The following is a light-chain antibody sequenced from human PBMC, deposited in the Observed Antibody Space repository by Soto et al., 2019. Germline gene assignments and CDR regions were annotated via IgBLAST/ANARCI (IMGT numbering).Light chain of an antibody. Sequence: QSALTQPASVSGSPGQSITISCTGTSSDIGTYDLVSWYQQHPGQAPKLMIYEVTKRPSGISNRFSGSKSGNTASLTISGLQAEDEADYYCCSYVGYSPPYVIVGGGTKVTVL. CDR1: SSDIGTYDL. CDR2: EVT. V-gene: IGLV2-23*02. J-gene: IGLJ2*01. CDR3: CSYVGYSPPYVI.